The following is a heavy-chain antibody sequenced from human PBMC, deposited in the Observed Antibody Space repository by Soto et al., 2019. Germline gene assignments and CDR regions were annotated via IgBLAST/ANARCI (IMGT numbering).Heavy chain of an antibody. V-gene: IGHV1-46*01. CDR1: GYNFTSLY. Sequence: GASVKVSCKASGYNFTSLYAHWVRQAPGQGLEWMGIVNPRNGKTTYAQKFQGRLTMTRDTSTTAIYMELNSLKSDDTAVYFCVRSGFDVWGQGTQVTVSS. CDR3: VRSGFDV. D-gene: IGHD2-8*02. CDR2: VNPRNGKT. J-gene: IGHJ4*02.